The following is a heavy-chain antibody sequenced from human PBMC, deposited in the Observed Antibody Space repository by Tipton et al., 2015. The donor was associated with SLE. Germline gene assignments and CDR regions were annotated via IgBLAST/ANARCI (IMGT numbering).Heavy chain of an antibody. Sequence: LRLSCTVSGGSMGTYCWSWIRQSPEKGLEWIAFTCYSGFSNYNPSLKSRVTVSLDTSKKQFSLGLNSVTAADTAVYYCARTSGNFPFDYWGQGHLVTVSS. J-gene: IGHJ4*02. CDR2: TCYSGFS. V-gene: IGHV4-59*08. D-gene: IGHD1-26*01. CDR3: ARTSGNFPFDY. CDR1: GGSMGTYC.